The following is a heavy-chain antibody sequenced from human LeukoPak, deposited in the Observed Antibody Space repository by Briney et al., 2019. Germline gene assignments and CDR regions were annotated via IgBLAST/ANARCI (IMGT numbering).Heavy chain of an antibody. CDR3: ARDPRIYCTNGICRDDYFDN. J-gene: IGHJ4*02. V-gene: IGHV3-21*01. D-gene: IGHD2-8*01. CDR2: ICSTSIYK. CDR1: GFTFSSYS. Sequence: GGSLRLSCAASGFTFSSYSMNWVRPAPGKGLEWGSSICSTSIYKYYADSVKGRFTISRDNAKDSLFLQMYSLRAEDTAIYYCARDPRIYCTNGICRDDYFDNWGQGTLVTVSS.